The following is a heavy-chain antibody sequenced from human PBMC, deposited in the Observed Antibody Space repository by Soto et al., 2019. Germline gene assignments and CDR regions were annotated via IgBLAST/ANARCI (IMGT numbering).Heavy chain of an antibody. Sequence: SETLSLTCTVSVDSITTYYWSWIRQPAGKGLEWIGRIDASGNTNYNPSLNSRVTMPIDTSKKQFPLKLTSVTAADTAIYYCARYSNNWFQTEGMDVWGQGTTVT. D-gene: IGHD6-13*01. J-gene: IGHJ6*02. CDR3: ARYSNNWFQTEGMDV. V-gene: IGHV4-4*07. CDR1: VDSITTYY. CDR2: IDASGNT.